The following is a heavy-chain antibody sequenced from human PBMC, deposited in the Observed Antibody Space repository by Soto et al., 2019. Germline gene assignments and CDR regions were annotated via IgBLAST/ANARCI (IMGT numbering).Heavy chain of an antibody. CDR3: AKSLPGSWFFDY. J-gene: IGHJ4*02. CDR1: GFIFSSSA. D-gene: IGHD6-13*01. V-gene: IGHV3-30*18. Sequence: PGXCLRLSCAASGFIFSSSAITWVFQAPGKGLEWVTVISYDGSNKYYADSVRGRFTISRDNSKNTLYLQMNSMRAEDTAVYYCAKSLPGSWFFDYWGQGTLVTVSS. CDR2: ISYDGSNK.